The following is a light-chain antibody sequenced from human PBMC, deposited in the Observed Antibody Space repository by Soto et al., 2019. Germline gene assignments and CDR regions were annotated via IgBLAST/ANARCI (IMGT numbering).Light chain of an antibody. CDR2: DAS. CDR3: QQRRSWPPTIT. Sequence: EVVLTQSPGTLSLSRGERATLSCRASQSVSTYLAWYQQRPGQAPRLLIYDASYRATDIPPRFSGSGSGTDFTLTISSLEPEDFAVYYCQQRRSWPPTITFGQGTRLDIK. J-gene: IGKJ5*01. V-gene: IGKV3-11*01. CDR1: QSVSTY.